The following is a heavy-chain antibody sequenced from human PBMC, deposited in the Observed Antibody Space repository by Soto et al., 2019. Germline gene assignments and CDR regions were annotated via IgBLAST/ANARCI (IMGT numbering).Heavy chain of an antibody. V-gene: IGHV3-11*01. CDR3: ARGPYGDYEETYYYYYMDV. CDR2: ISSSGSTI. D-gene: IGHD4-17*01. Sequence: GGSLRLSCAASGFTFSDYYMSWIRQAPGKGLEWVSYISSSGSTIYYADSVKGRFTISRDNAKNSLYLQMNSLRAEDTAVYYCARGPYGDYEETYYYYYMDVWGKGTTVTVSS. CDR1: GFTFSDYY. J-gene: IGHJ6*03.